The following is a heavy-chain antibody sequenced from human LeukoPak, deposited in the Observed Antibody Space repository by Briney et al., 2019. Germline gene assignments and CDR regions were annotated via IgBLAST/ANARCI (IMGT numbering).Heavy chain of an antibody. V-gene: IGHV3-21*01. Sequence: GGSLRLSCAASGFTFSSYSMTWVRQAPGKGLEWVSYISSSSSYIYYADSVKGRFTISRDNAKNSLYLQMNSLRAEDTAVYYCARSGIAARSQIFDYWGQGTLVTVSS. J-gene: IGHJ4*02. D-gene: IGHD6-6*01. CDR1: GFTFSSYS. CDR3: ARSGIAARSQIFDY. CDR2: ISSSSSYI.